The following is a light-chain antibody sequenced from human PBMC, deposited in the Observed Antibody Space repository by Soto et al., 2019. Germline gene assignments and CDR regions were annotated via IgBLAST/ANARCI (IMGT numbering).Light chain of an antibody. V-gene: IGLV3-21*02. J-gene: IGLJ1*01. CDR3: QVWDTSSDHLYV. CDR2: DDS. Sequence: SYELTQTPSVSVAPGQTAKITCGGNNIGSKSVHWYQQKPGQAPVLVVYDDSDRPSGIPDRFSGSNSENTATLIISGVEAGDEADYYCQVWDTSSDHLYVFGTGTKV. CDR1: NIGSKS.